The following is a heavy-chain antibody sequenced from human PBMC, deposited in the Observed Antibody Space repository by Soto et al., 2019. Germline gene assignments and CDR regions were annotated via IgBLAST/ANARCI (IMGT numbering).Heavy chain of an antibody. CDR1: GGSISSGGYY. D-gene: IGHD6-19*01. V-gene: IGHV4-31*03. J-gene: IGHJ4*02. CDR2: IYYSGST. CDR3: ARGLAVAGLYYFDY. Sequence: TSETLSLTCTVSGGSISSGGYYWSWIRQHPGKGLEWIGYIYYSGSTYYNPSLKSRVTISVDTSKNQFSLKLSSVTAADTAVYYCARGLAVAGLYYFDYWGQGTLVTVSS.